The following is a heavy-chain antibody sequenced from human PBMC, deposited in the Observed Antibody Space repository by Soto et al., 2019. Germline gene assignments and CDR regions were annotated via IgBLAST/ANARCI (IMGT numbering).Heavy chain of an antibody. Sequence: EVQLVESGGGLVQPGGSLSLSCATSGFTFTRHWMYWIRQTPGKGLVWVSRVSQSGSVTYYEDSVKGRFTISRDNAKNTVYLEMNSLRAEDTGEYYCVRGSDGWSGMDVWGQGITVTVSS. V-gene: IGHV3-74*01. D-gene: IGHD3-3*01. J-gene: IGHJ6*02. CDR1: GFTFTRHW. CDR2: VSQSGSVT. CDR3: VRGSDGWSGMDV.